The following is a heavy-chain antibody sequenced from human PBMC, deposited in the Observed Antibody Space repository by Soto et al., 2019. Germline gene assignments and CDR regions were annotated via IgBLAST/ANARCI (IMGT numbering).Heavy chain of an antibody. CDR2: IKQDGSEK. Sequence: ESGGGLVQPGGSLRLSCAASGFTFSSYWMSWVRQAPGKGLEWVANIKQDGSEKYYVDSVKGRFTISRDNAKNSLYLQMNSLRAEDTAVYYCTRGSTVTNDAFDIWGQGTMVTVSS. J-gene: IGHJ3*02. V-gene: IGHV3-7*01. CDR1: GFTFSSYW. D-gene: IGHD4-17*01. CDR3: TRGSTVTNDAFDI.